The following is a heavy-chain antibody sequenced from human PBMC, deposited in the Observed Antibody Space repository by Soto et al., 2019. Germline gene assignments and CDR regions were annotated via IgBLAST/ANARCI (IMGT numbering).Heavy chain of an antibody. CDR2: ISSSGSTV. Sequence: PGGSLRLSCAASGFTFSDYYMSWIRQAPGKGLEWVSYISSSGSTVYYADSVKGRFTISRDNAKNSLYLQMNSLRAEDTAVYYCARARGSSTSRLLYYYYGMDVWGQGTTVTVS. V-gene: IGHV3-11*01. J-gene: IGHJ6*02. CDR3: ARARGSSTSRLLYYYYGMDV. CDR1: GFTFSDYY. D-gene: IGHD2-2*01.